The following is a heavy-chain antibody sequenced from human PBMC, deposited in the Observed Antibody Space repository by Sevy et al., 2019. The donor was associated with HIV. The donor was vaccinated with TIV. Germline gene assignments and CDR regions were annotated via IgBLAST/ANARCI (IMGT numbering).Heavy chain of an antibody. V-gene: IGHV1-69*13. CDR1: GGTFSSYA. CDR3: ARDATYYYDSSGYYGPYYFDY. J-gene: IGHJ4*02. CDR2: IIPIFGTA. D-gene: IGHD3-22*01. Sequence: ALVKVSCKASGGTFSSYAISWVRQAPGQGLEWMGRIIPIFGTANYAQKFQGRVTITADESTSTAYMELSSLRSEDTAVYYCARDATYYYDSSGYYGPYYFDYWGQGTLVTVSS.